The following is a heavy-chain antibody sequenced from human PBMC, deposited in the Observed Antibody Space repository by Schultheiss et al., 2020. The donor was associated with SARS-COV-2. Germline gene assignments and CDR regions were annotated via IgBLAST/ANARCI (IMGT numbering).Heavy chain of an antibody. Sequence: GGSLRLSCAASGFTFSSYWMSWVRQAPGKGLEWVANIKQDGSEKYYVDSVKGRFTISRDNAKNSLYLQMNSLRAEDTAVYYCARVYYDFWSGYDAFDIWGQGTMVTVSS. D-gene: IGHD3-3*01. CDR2: IKQDGSEK. V-gene: IGHV3-7*01. CDR3: ARVYYDFWSGYDAFDI. CDR1: GFTFSSYW. J-gene: IGHJ3*02.